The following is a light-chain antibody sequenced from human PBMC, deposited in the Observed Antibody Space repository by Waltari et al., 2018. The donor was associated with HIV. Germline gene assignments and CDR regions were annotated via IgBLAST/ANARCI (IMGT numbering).Light chain of an antibody. CDR2: EDN. CDR1: KLGDKY. J-gene: IGLJ2*01. Sequence: SYEVTQPPSVSVSPGQTANITCSGDKLGDKYAYWYQQRPGQSPMLVIYEDNKRPSGIPERFSGSNSGNAATLTISGTQAVDEADYYCQAWDDSIAIFGGGTKLTVL. V-gene: IGLV3-1*01. CDR3: QAWDDSIAI.